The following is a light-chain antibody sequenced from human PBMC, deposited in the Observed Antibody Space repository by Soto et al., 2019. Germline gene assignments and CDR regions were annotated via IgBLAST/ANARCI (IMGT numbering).Light chain of an antibody. V-gene: IGLV2-14*01. CDR2: DVS. CDR3: SSYTSSSTVV. CDR1: SSDVGGYNY. Sequence: QSARTQPASVSGSPGQSITISCTGPSSDVGGYNYVSWYQQHPGKAPKLMIYDVSNRPSGVSNRFSGSKSGNTASLTISGLQAEDEADYYCSSYTSSSTVVFGGGTKLTVL. J-gene: IGLJ2*01.